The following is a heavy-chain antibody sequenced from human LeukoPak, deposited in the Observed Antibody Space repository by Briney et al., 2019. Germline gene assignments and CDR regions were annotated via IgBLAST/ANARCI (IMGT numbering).Heavy chain of an antibody. J-gene: IGHJ6*03. Sequence: ASVKVSCKASGYTFTGYYMHWVRQAPGQGLEWMGIINPSGGSTSYAQKFQGRVTMTRDTSTSTVYMELSSLRSDDTAVYYCARDLAYYYGTLDYYYMDVWGKGTTVTISS. D-gene: IGHD3-10*01. CDR2: INPSGGST. V-gene: IGHV1-46*01. CDR1: GYTFTGYY. CDR3: ARDLAYYYGTLDYYYMDV.